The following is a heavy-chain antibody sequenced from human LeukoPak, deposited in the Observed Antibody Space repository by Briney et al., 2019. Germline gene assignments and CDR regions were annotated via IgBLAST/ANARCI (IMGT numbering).Heavy chain of an antibody. CDR3: ARGQNVLLWFGRSPYFDY. Sequence: GSLRLSCAASGFTFSSYSMNWVRQAPGKGLEWIGEINHSGSTNYNPSLKSRVTISVDTSKNQFSLKLSSVTAADTAVYYCARGQNVLLWFGRSPYFDYWGQGTLVTVSS. J-gene: IGHJ4*02. CDR2: INHSGST. D-gene: IGHD3-10*01. CDR1: GFTFSSYS. V-gene: IGHV4-34*01.